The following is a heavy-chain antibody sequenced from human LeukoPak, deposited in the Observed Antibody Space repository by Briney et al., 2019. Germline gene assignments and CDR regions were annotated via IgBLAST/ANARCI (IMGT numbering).Heavy chain of an antibody. J-gene: IGHJ4*02. V-gene: IGHV5-51*01. CDR2: IYPGDSDV. D-gene: IGHD3-9*01. Sequence: GESLKISCKGFGYSFSSYWIGWVRQMPGKGPEWMGIIYPGDSDVRYRASFQGQVTLSADKSISTAYLQWSSLKASDTAMYYCARRRDDILTGYSYFDFWGQGTLVTVSS. CDR3: ARRRDDILTGYSYFDF. CDR1: GYSFSSYW.